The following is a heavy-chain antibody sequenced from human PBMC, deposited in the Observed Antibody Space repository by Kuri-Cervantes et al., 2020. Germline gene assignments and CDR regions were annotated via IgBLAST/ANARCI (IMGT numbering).Heavy chain of an antibody. Sequence: ASVKVSCKASDYTFTSYGISWVRQAPGQGLEWMGWISTYNGDTNYAQKFQGRVTITTDESTRTVYMELSSLMFEDTAVYFCARAAGDYQSSGSYFNYYYYMDVWGKGTTVTVSS. CDR1: DYTFTSYG. D-gene: IGHD3-10*01. V-gene: IGHV1-18*01. CDR2: ISTYNGDT. CDR3: ARAAGDYQSSGSYFNYYYYMDV. J-gene: IGHJ6*03.